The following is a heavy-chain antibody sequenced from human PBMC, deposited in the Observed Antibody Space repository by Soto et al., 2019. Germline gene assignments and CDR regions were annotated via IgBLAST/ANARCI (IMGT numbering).Heavy chain of an antibody. CDR3: ARTLYCSSTSCHLGWFDP. D-gene: IGHD2-2*01. CDR2: IYSGGST. Sequence: GGSLRLSCAASGFTVSRNYMSWVRQAPGKGLEWVSVIYSGGSTYYADSVKGRFTISRDNSKNTLYLQMNSLRAEDTAVYYCARTLYCSSTSCHLGWFDPWGQGTLVTVSS. J-gene: IGHJ5*02. V-gene: IGHV3-53*01. CDR1: GFTVSRNY.